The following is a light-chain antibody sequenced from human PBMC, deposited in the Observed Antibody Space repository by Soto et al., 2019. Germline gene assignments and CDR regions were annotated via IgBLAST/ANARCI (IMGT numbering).Light chain of an antibody. CDR3: QQYNNWPRT. Sequence: QWTQSPSSLSAPVGDRVTITYRASPNIAIYLAWYQQKPGEAPKLLIYAASTLYGGVPARFSGSGSGTEFTLTISSLQSEDFAVYYCQQYNNWPRTFGQGTKVDIK. J-gene: IGKJ1*01. CDR1: PNIAIY. CDR2: AAS. V-gene: IGKV1-9*01.